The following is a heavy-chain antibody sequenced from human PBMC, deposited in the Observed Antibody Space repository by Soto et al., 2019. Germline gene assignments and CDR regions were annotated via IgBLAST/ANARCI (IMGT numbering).Heavy chain of an antibody. V-gene: IGHV1-18*01. Sequence: GASVKVSCKASGYTFSTYGITWVRQAPVQGLDWMGWINPFKGDTNSAARFQDRVTMTTDTSTRTAYMELRSLRSDDTAVYYCARVKVPAAILGAFDLWGQGTMVTVSS. D-gene: IGHD2-2*02. CDR2: INPFKGDT. CDR3: ARVKVPAAILGAFDL. J-gene: IGHJ3*01. CDR1: GYTFSTYG.